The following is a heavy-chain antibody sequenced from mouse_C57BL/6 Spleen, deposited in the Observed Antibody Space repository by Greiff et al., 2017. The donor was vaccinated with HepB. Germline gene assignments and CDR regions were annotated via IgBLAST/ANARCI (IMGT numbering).Heavy chain of an antibody. V-gene: IGHV1-50*01. CDR3: AREGEAQATYAMDY. Sequence: VQLQQPGAELVKPGASVKLSCKASGYTFTSYWMQWVKQRPGQGLEWIGEIDPSDSYTNYNQKFKGKATLTVDTSSSTAYMQLSSLTSEDSAVYYCAREGEAQATYAMDYWGQGTSVTVSS. CDR1: GYTFTSYW. D-gene: IGHD3-2*02. CDR2: IDPSDSYT. J-gene: IGHJ4*01.